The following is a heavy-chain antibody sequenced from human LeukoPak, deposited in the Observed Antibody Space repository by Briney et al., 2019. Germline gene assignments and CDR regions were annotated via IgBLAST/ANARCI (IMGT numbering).Heavy chain of an antibody. CDR1: GGSISSGGYY. CDR3: ARGAGEEWLFPPLH. Sequence: SQTLSLTCTVSGGSISSGGYYWSWIRQHPGKGLEWIGYIYYSGSTYYNPSLKSRVTISVDTSKNQFSLKLSSVTAADTAVYYCARGAGEEWLFPPLHWGRGTLVTVSS. J-gene: IGHJ4*02. CDR2: IYYSGST. D-gene: IGHD3-3*01. V-gene: IGHV4-31*03.